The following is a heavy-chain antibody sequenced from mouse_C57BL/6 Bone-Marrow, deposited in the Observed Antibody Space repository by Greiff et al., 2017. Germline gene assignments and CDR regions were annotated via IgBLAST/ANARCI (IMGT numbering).Heavy chain of an antibody. J-gene: IGHJ3*01. Sequence: VQGVESGAELARPGASVKLSCKASGYTFTSYGISWVKQRTGQGLEWIGEIYPRSGNTYYNEKFKGKATLTVDKSSSTAYMELRRLTSEDSAVYFGARGIYYDFTWFAYWGQGTLVTVSA. CDR2: IYPRSGNT. CDR1: GYTFTSYG. D-gene: IGHD2-4*01. CDR3: ARGIYYDFTWFAY. V-gene: IGHV1-81*01.